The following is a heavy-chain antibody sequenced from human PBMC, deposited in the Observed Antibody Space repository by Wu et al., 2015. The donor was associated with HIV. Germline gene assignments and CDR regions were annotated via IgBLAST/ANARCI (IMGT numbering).Heavy chain of an antibody. J-gene: IGHJ4*02. CDR2: IIPLFDTS. V-gene: IGHV1-69*05. Sequence: QVQLVQSGAEVRKPGSSVKVSCRASGGTFRNYAINWVRQAPGQGLEWMGRIIPLFDTSHYAQKFRDRVTMTTDESTSTAYMELSSLTSDDTAFYYCARVYSSTWYDFFDSWGQGTLVTVSS. CDR3: ARVYSSTWYDFFDS. D-gene: IGHD6-13*01. CDR1: GGTFRNYA.